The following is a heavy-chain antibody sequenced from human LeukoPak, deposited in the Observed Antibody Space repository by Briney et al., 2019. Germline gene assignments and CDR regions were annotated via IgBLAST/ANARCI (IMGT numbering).Heavy chain of an antibody. CDR3: ARGHTAVTRHFDF. CDR2: ITSRSIT. Sequence: GGSLRLSCATSGFIFSHYGMNWVRQAPGKGLEWVSGITSRSITYYADSVKGRFTISRDNAKNLLYLDMNSLRAEDTAVYYCARGHTAVTRHFDFWGQGTLVTVSS. D-gene: IGHD4-17*01. CDR1: GFIFSHYG. J-gene: IGHJ4*02. V-gene: IGHV3-69-1*01.